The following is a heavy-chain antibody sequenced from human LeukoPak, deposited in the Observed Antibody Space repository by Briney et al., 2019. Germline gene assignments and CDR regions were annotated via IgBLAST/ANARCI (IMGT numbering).Heavy chain of an antibody. CDR2: ISYDGSNK. Sequence: PGGSLRLSCAASGFTFSNYAMHWVRQAPGKGLEWVAVISYDGSNKYYADSVKGRFTISRHNSKNTLYLQMNSLRAEDTAVYYCARVGSGWYDFDYWGQGTLVTVSS. CDR3: ARVGSGWYDFDY. CDR1: GFTFSNYA. J-gene: IGHJ4*02. V-gene: IGHV3-30*03. D-gene: IGHD6-19*01.